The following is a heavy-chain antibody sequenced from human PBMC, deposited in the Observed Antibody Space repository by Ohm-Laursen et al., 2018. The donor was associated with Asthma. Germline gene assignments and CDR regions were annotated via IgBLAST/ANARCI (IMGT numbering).Heavy chain of an antibody. CDR1: GFTFSDYY. Sequence: SLRLSCTAFGFTFSDYYMSWIRQAPGKGLEWVSYISGSSSYTNYADSVKGRFTISRDDSKNTLYLQMNSLRPDDTAVYYCARDVMEWYLPAFDFWGQGTLVTVSS. D-gene: IGHD3-3*01. J-gene: IGHJ4*02. CDR2: ISGSSSYT. V-gene: IGHV3-11*06. CDR3: ARDVMEWYLPAFDF.